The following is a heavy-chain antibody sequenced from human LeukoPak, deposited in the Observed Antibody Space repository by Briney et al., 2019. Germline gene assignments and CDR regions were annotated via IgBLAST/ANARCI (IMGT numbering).Heavy chain of an antibody. J-gene: IGHJ3*02. D-gene: IGHD6-6*01. Sequence: GGSLRLSCAASGFTVNSNYMSWVRQAPGKGLEWVSVIYSGGSTYYADSVEGRFTISRHTSKNTVYLYMNNLRPEDTAVYYCVSATSSLAFDIWGQGTKVTVSS. V-gene: IGHV3-53*04. CDR3: VSATSSLAFDI. CDR2: IYSGGST. CDR1: GFTVNSNY.